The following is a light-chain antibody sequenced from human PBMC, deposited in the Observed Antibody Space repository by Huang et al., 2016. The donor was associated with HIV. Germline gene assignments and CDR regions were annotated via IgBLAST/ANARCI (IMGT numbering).Light chain of an antibody. Sequence: EIVMTQSPATLSVSPGERATLSCRASQSVAGNLAWYHQQPGPAPRLLIYGTSTRATGIPARFSGSGSGTQFTLTISSLQSEDFAIYYCQQYNNWPRTFGQGTKVEI. CDR3: QQYNNWPRT. CDR2: GTS. CDR1: QSVAGN. J-gene: IGKJ1*01. V-gene: IGKV3-15*01.